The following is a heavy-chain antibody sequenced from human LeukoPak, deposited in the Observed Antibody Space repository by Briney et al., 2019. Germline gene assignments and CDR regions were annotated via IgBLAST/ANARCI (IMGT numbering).Heavy chain of an antibody. V-gene: IGHV3-48*01. Sequence: GGSLRLSCVASGFTFSTYGMNWVRQTPGKGLEWVSYISRSITTIYYADSVKGRFTISRDNAENSLYLQMNGLRAEDTAVYYCPRDDCSTSSCQKHQNWFDPWGQGTLVTVSS. D-gene: IGHD2-2*01. CDR1: GFTFSTYG. J-gene: IGHJ5*02. CDR2: ISRSITTI. CDR3: PRDDCSTSSCQKHQNWFDP.